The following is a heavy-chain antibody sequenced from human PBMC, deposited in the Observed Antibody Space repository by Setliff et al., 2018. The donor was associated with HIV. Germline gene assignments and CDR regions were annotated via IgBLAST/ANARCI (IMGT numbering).Heavy chain of an antibody. CDR1: GYSISSGYY. J-gene: IGHJ4*02. CDR2: IFHSAAT. V-gene: IGHV4-38-2*01. D-gene: IGHD5-12*01. CDR3: ARRGAYGYDYFDY. Sequence: PSETLSLTCAVSGYSISSGYYWGWIRQPPGKGLEWIGSIFHSAATNYNPSLKSRVTISIDTSKNQFSLKWTSVTAADTAVYYCARRGAYGYDYFDYWGPGILVTVSS.